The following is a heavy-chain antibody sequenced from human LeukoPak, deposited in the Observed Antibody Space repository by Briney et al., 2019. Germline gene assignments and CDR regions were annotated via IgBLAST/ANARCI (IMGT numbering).Heavy chain of an antibody. D-gene: IGHD1-26*01. CDR1: GGSISSYY. J-gene: IGHJ3*02. Sequence: SETLSLTCTVSGGSISSYYWSWIRQPPGKGLEWIGYTYYSGSTNYNPSLKSRVTISVDTSKNQFSLKLSSVTAADTAVYYCARPGYSGSYDAFDIWGQGTMVTVSS. V-gene: IGHV4-59*01. CDR2: TYYSGST. CDR3: ARPGYSGSYDAFDI.